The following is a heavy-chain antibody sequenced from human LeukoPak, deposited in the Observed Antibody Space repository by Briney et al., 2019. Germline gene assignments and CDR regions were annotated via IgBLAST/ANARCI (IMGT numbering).Heavy chain of an antibody. J-gene: IGHJ6*02. V-gene: IGHV3-43*02. CDR1: GFTFDDYA. D-gene: IGHD2-2*01. CDR2: ISGDGGST. Sequence: GGSLRLSCAASGFTFDDYAMHWVRQAPGKGLEWVSLISGDGGSTYYADSVKGRFTISRDNSKNSLYLQMNSLRTEDTALYYCAKDTLGYCSSTSCYAGDYYYGMDVWGQGTTVTVSS. CDR3: AKDTLGYCSSTSCYAGDYYYGMDV.